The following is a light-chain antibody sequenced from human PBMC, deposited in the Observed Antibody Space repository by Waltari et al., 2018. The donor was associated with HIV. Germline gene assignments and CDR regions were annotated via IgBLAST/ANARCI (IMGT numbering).Light chain of an antibody. CDR2: AAS. CDR1: QGISKN. J-gene: IGKJ4*01. V-gene: IGKV1-16*02. Sequence: IQMTQSPSASSSSIGNRVTITCRASQGISKNLDWLQQKPGKAPKSLIYAASSLHSGVPSKFSGSGSGTDFTLTISGLQPEDFGTYYCQQYNDFPLTFGGGTRVEIK. CDR3: QQYNDFPLT.